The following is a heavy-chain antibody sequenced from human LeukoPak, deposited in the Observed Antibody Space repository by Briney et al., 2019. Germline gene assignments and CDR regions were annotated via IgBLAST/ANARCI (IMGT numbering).Heavy chain of an antibody. Sequence: ASVKVSCKASGYTFTSYYMHWVRQAPGQGLEWMGVINPSGGSTPYAQKFHGTVTMTRDTSTSTVYMELSSLRSEDTAVFYCARELYCSGGSCYYGVFDYWGQGTLVTVSS. CDR1: GYTFTSYY. J-gene: IGHJ4*02. CDR2: INPSGGST. V-gene: IGHV1-46*01. D-gene: IGHD2-15*01. CDR3: ARELYCSGGSCYYGVFDY.